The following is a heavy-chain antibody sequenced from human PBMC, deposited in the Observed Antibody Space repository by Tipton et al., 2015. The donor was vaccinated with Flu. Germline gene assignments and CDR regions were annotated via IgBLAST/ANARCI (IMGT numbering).Heavy chain of an antibody. V-gene: IGHV4-38-2*02. CDR2: VYHGGTT. Sequence: TLSLTCTVSGYSISTRYYWGWIRQPPGKGLEWIGCVYHGGTTYYNPSLKSRVDISLDTFKNQFSLKLTSVTAADTAVYYCATTTYFYGSGSHDYWGQGDLVTVSS. CDR1: GYSISTRYY. J-gene: IGHJ4*02. CDR3: ATTTYFYGSGSHDY. D-gene: IGHD3-10*01.